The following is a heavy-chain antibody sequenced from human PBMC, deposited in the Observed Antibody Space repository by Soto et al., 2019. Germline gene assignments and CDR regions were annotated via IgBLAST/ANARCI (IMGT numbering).Heavy chain of an antibody. V-gene: IGHV4-4*07. CDR2: IYTSGST. Sequence: PSETLSLTCTVSGGSISSYYWSWIRQPAGKGLEWIGRIYTSGSTNYNPSLKSRVTMSVDTSKNQFSLKLSSVTAADTAVYHCATLQREWYSSSSGLGWFDPWGQGTLVTVSS. D-gene: IGHD6-6*01. CDR3: ATLQREWYSSSSGLGWFDP. CDR1: GGSISSYY. J-gene: IGHJ5*02.